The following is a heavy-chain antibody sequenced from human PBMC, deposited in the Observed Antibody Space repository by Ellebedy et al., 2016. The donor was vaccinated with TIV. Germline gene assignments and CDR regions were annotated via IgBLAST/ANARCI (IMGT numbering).Heavy chain of an antibody. CDR2: ISGSSGYL. D-gene: IGHD2/OR15-2a*01. V-gene: IGHV3-21*04. CDR1: GFSFNDYF. J-gene: IGHJ4*02. Sequence: PGGSLRLSCAASGFSFNDYFVTWIRQAPGKGLEWVSSISGSSGYLYYSDSVRGRFTVSRDNANNSLFLQMNSLKGEDTGIYYCARDSMLVDLGARGGLDSWGQGTLVIVSS. CDR3: ARDSMLVDLGARGGLDS.